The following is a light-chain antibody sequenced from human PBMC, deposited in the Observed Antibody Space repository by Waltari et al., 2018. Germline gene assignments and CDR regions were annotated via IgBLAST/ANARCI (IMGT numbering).Light chain of an antibody. Sequence: QTVVPPEPSLSVSPGGPVTLPCALSSSSLSTTSYATWYQQTPGQAPRTRVYKANARSSGVPDRFSGSILGNTAALTITGAQADDESDYYCALYMGSGIWVFGGGTRLTVL. J-gene: IGLJ3*02. V-gene: IGLV8-61*01. CDR1: SSSLSTTSY. CDR2: KAN. CDR3: ALYMGSGIWV.